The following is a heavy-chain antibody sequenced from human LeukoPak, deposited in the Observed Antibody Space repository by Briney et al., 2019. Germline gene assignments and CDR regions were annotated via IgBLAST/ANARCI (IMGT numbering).Heavy chain of an antibody. CDR3: ARQEGGYSYGTYDY. CDR1: GYSFTNYW. Sequence: GESLKISCKGSGYSFTNYWIGWVRQMPGKGLEWMGIIYPGDSHTRYNPSLQGQVTISADKSISTAYLQWSSLKASDTAMYYCARQEGGYSYGTYDYWGQGTLVTVSS. J-gene: IGHJ4*02. V-gene: IGHV5-51*01. D-gene: IGHD5-18*01. CDR2: IYPGDSHT.